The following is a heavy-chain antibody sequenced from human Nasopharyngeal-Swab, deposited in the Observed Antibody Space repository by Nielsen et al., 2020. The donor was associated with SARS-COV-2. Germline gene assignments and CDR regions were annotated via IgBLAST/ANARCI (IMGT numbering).Heavy chain of an antibody. CDR3: ARGGLLELGFYWYFDL. CDR2: ISYEGSNK. Sequence: GASLQNSCAASGFTFSSYAMHWVRPAPGKGLERVAVISYEGSNKYYADSVKGRFTISRDNSKNTLYLQMNSLRAEDTAVYYCARGGLLELGFYWYFDLWGRGTLVTVSS. D-gene: IGHD2-21*02. J-gene: IGHJ2*01. V-gene: IGHV3-30-3*01. CDR1: GFTFSSYA.